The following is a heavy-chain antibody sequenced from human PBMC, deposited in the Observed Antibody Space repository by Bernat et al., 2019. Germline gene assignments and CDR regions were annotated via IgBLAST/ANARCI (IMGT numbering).Heavy chain of an antibody. J-gene: IGHJ3*02. V-gene: IGHV4-31*03. CDR1: GGPISSGGYY. Sequence: QVQLQESGPGLVKPSQTLSLTCTVSGGPISSGGYYWSWIRPHPGRGLEWIGYIYYSGSTYYNPSLKSRVTISVDTSKNQFSLKLSSVTAADTAVYYCARDLNDSSGYRSCDIWGQGTMVTVSS. D-gene: IGHD3-22*01. CDR3: ARDLNDSSGYRSCDI. CDR2: IYYSGST.